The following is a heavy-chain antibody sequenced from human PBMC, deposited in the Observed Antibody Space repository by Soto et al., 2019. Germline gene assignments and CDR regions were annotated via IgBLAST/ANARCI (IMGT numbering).Heavy chain of an antibody. CDR2: ISFDGGNK. CDR1: GFTFSSYA. D-gene: IGHD6-6*01. Sequence: QVPLVESGGGVVQPGRSLRLSCAASGFTFSSYAMHWVRQAPGKGLEWVAVISFDGGNKYYADSVKGRFTISRDNSXNTLYLQMNSLRAEDTAVYFGVRSPLPARPAGFDPWGQGTLVTVSS. J-gene: IGHJ5*02. V-gene: IGHV3-30-3*01. CDR3: VRSPLPARPAGFDP.